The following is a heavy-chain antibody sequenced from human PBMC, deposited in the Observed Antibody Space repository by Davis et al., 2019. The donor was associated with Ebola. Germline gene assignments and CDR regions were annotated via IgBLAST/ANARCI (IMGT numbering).Heavy chain of an antibody. J-gene: IGHJ4*02. CDR3: ASSNVDLLDY. V-gene: IGHV3-21*01. Sequence: PGGSLRLSCAASGFTFSSYSMNWVRQAPGKGLEWVSSISSSSSYIYYADSVKGRFTISRDNAKNSLYLQMNSLRAEDTAVYYCASSNVDLLDYWGQGTLVTVSS. CDR2: ISSSSSYI. CDR1: GFTFSSYS. D-gene: IGHD5-12*01.